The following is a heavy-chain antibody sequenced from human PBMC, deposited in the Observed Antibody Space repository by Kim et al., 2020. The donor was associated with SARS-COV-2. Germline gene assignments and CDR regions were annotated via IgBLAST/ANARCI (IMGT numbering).Heavy chain of an antibody. CDR1: GFTFSRYG. CDR2: ISYDGSNK. Sequence: GGSLRLSCAASGFTFSRYGMHWVRQAPGKGLEWVAVISYDGSNKNYVDSVKGRFTISRDNSKNTLYLQMNSLRAEDTAVYYCARDIASYSSGWLYYYYG. D-gene: IGHD6-19*01. V-gene: IGHV3-30*04. J-gene: IGHJ6*01. CDR3: ARDIASYSSGWLYYYYG.